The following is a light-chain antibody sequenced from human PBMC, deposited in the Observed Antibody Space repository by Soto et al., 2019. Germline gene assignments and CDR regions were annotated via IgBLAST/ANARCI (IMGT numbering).Light chain of an antibody. CDR3: QQYDYWPRT. V-gene: IGKV3-15*01. CDR2: GAS. J-gene: IGKJ1*01. Sequence: EIVMTQSPATLSVSPGEGVTLSCRASQSVSSNLAWYQQRPGQAPRLLIYGASTRATGIPARFSGSGSGTEFTLTISSLQSEDFAVYYCQQYDYWPRTFGQGTKVDI. CDR1: QSVSSN.